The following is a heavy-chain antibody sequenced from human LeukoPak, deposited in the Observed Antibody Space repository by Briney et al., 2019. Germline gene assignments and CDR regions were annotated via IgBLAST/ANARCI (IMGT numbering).Heavy chain of an antibody. Sequence: QTGGSLRLSCAASGFTFSNAWMSWLRQAPGKGLEWVSSISGSGGTTYYAGSVKGRFTISRDNSKNTLFLQMNSLRADDTAIYYCAKRDFWGQGTLVTVSS. CDR3: AKRDF. J-gene: IGHJ4*02. CDR1: GFTFSNAW. CDR2: ISGSGGTT. V-gene: IGHV3-23*01.